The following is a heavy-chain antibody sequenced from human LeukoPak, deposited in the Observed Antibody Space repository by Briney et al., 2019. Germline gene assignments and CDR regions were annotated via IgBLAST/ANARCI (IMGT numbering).Heavy chain of an antibody. CDR3: ARVSYGSSGYYYSYFDY. Sequence: ASVKVSCKASGYTFTSYYMHWVRQAPGQGLEWMGIINPSGGSTSYAQKFQGRVTMTRDTSTSTVYMELSSLRSEDTAVYYCARVSYGSSGYYYSYFDYWGQGTLVTVSS. D-gene: IGHD3-22*01. J-gene: IGHJ4*02. CDR2: INPSGGST. V-gene: IGHV1-46*01. CDR1: GYTFTSYY.